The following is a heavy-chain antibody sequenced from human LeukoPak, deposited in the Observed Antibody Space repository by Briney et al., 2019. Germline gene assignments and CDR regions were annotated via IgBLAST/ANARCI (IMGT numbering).Heavy chain of an antibody. J-gene: IGHJ4*02. CDR2: INPNSGGT. D-gene: IGHD3-10*01. CDR1: GYTFTGYY. V-gene: IGHV1-2*02. Sequence: ASVKVSCKASGYTFTGYYMHWVRQAPGQGLEWMGWINPNSGGTNYAQKFQGRVTMTRDTSISAAYMELSRLRSDDTAVYYCAREAYYYGSGSPDMGYWGQGTLVTVSS. CDR3: AREAYYYGSGSPDMGY.